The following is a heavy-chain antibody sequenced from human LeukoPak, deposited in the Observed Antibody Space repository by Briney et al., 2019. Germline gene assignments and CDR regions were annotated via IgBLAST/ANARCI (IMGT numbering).Heavy chain of an antibody. Sequence: PTGGSLRLSCAASGFTFSGKWMHWVRQAPGKGLVWVSRIKGDGSSTTYADSVKGRFTISRDNAKNTLHLQMDSLRAEDTAVYYCARQGSGSYLFDYWGQGTLVTVSS. CDR1: GFTFSGKW. CDR2: IKGDGSST. CDR3: ARQGSGSYLFDY. V-gene: IGHV3-74*03. J-gene: IGHJ4*02. D-gene: IGHD3-10*01.